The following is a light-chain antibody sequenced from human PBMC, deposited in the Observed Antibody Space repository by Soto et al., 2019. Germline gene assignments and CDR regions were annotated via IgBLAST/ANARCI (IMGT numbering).Light chain of an antibody. CDR1: SGHSSYI. Sequence: QYVLTQSSSASASLGSSVKLTCTLSSGHSSYIIALHQQQPGKAPRYLLKLEGSGSYNKGSGVPDRFSGSSSGADRYLTVSHLQFEDEADYYCETWDFNPRVFGGGTKLTVL. V-gene: IGLV4-60*02. CDR3: ETWDFNPRV. CDR2: LEGSGSY. J-gene: IGLJ3*02.